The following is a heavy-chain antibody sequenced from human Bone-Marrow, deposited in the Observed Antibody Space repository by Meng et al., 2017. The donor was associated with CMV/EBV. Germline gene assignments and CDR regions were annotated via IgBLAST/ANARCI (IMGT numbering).Heavy chain of an antibody. V-gene: IGHV1-18*01. CDR2: ISAYNGNT. J-gene: IGHJ6*02. CDR3: ARESPLVLMVYAIPYGMDV. CDR1: GYTFTSYG. Sequence: ASVKVSXKASGYTFTSYGISWVRQAPGQGLEWMGWISAYNGNTNYAKKLQGRVTMTTDTSTSTAYMELRSLRSDDTAVYYCARESPLVLMVYAIPYGMDVWGQGTTVTVSS. D-gene: IGHD2-8*01.